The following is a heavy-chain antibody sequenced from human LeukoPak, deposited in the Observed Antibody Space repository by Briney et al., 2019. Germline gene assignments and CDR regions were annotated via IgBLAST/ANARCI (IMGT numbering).Heavy chain of an antibody. J-gene: IGHJ4*02. CDR3: ARAIYDYVWGSYRSTSHFDY. Sequence: GASVEVSCKASGYTFTSYAMNWVRQAPGQGLEWMGWINTNTGNPTYAQGFTGRFVFSLDTSVSTAYLQISSLKAEDTAVYYCARAIYDYVWGSYRSTSHFDYWGQGTLVTVSS. CDR2: INTNTGNP. CDR1: GYTFTSYA. V-gene: IGHV7-4-1*02. D-gene: IGHD3-16*02.